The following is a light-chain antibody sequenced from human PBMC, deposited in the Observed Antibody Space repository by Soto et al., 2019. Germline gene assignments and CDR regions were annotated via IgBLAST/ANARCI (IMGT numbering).Light chain of an antibody. CDR1: SSNIGSNT. CDR2: SNN. V-gene: IGLV1-44*01. CDR3: AAWDDSLNGVV. J-gene: IGLJ2*01. Sequence: QSVLTQPPSASGTPGQRVTISCSGSSSNIGSNTVNWYQQLPGTAPKLLIYSNNQRPSGVPDRFSGSKSGTSGSLAISGLQSDDEADYYCAAWDDSLNGVVFGGGTKLTVL.